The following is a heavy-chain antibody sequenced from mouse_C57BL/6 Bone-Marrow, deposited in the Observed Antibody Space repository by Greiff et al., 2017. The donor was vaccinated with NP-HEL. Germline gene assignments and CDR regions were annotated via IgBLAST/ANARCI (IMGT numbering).Heavy chain of an antibody. J-gene: IGHJ2*01. CDR2: INPSSGYT. D-gene: IGHD2-4*01. CDR3: ARREDYDYDGDY. V-gene: IGHV1-7*01. CDR1: GYTFTSYW. Sequence: VQLVESGAELAKPGASVKLSCKASGYTFTSYWMHWVKQRPGQGLEWIGYINPSSGYTKYNQKFKDKATLTVDKSSSTAYMQLSSLTYEDSAVYYCARREDYDYDGDYWGQGTTLTVSS.